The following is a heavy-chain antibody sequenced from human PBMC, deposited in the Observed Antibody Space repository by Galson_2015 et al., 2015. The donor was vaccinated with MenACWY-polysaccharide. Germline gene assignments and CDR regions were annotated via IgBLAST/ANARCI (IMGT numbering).Heavy chain of an antibody. V-gene: IGHV3-74*01. CDR1: GFTFSSYW. D-gene: IGHD2-15*01. CDR3: ARNVRACASGGVRDD. Sequence: SLRLSCAASGFTFSSYWMHWVRQAPGKGLVWVSRINSDGSSTGYADSVKGRLTISRDNAKNTLYLQMNSLRADDTAVYYCARNVRACASGGVRDDWGQGALVTVSS. J-gene: IGHJ4*02. CDR2: INSDGSST.